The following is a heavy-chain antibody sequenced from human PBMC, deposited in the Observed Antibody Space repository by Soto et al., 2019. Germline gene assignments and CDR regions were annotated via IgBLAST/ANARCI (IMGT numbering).Heavy chain of an antibody. CDR3: ARGIQLYGSGSYSQPFDYYYGMDV. J-gene: IGHJ6*02. V-gene: IGHV4-59*01. CDR2: IYYSGST. CDR1: GGSISSYY. D-gene: IGHD3-10*01. Sequence: SETLSLTCTVSGGSISSYYWSWIRQPPGKGLEWIGYIYYSGSTNYNPSLKSRVTISVDTSKNQFSLKLSSVTAADTAVYYCARGIQLYGSGSYSQPFDYYYGMDVWGQGTTVTVSS.